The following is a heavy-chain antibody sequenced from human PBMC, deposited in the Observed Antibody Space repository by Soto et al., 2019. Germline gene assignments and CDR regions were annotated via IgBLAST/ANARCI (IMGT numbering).Heavy chain of an antibody. D-gene: IGHD6-6*01. CDR1: GFTFSSYG. CDR3: AKDHGDSSSSNRIYYYYGMDV. V-gene: IGHV3-30*18. Sequence: GGSLRLSCAASGFTFSSYGMHWVRQAPGKGLEWVAVISYDGSNKYYADSVKGRFTISRDNSKNTLYLQMNSLRAEDTAVYYCAKDHGDSSSSNRIYYYYGMDVWGQGTTVTVPS. J-gene: IGHJ6*02. CDR2: ISYDGSNK.